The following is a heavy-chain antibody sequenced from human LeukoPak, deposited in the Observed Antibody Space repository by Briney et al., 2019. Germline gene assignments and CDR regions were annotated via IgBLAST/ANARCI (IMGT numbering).Heavy chain of an antibody. CDR2: IIPIPGIA. V-gene: IGHV1-69*02. D-gene: IGHD3-10*01. J-gene: IGHJ5*02. CDR1: GGTFSSYT. CDR3: ARGPGLGDWFDP. Sequence: SVKVSCKASGGTFSSYTISWVRQAPGQGLEWMGRIIPIPGIANYAQKFQGRVTITADKSTSTAYMELSSLRSEDTAVYYCARGPGLGDWFDPWGQGTLVTVPS.